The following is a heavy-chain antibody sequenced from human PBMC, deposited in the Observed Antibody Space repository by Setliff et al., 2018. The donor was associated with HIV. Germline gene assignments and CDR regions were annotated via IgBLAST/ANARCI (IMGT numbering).Heavy chain of an antibody. CDR1: GGSVGSGSYY. CDR2: IYYTGST. J-gene: IGHJ4*02. D-gene: IGHD4-17*01. Sequence: SETLSLTCTVSGGSVGSGSYYWSWIRQPPGKGLEWIGYIYYTGSTNYNPSLKSRLTISVDTSKNQFSLKLGSVTAADTAVYYCARDPPGYGDSNDYWGQGTLVTVSS. V-gene: IGHV4-61*01. CDR3: ARDPPGYGDSNDY.